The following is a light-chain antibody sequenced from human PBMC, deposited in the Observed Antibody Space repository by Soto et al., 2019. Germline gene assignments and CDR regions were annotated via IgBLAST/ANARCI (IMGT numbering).Light chain of an antibody. V-gene: IGKV4-1*01. CDR3: QQYYSTPLT. CDR2: WAS. J-gene: IGKJ4*01. Sequence: DIVMTQPPDSLAVSLGERANINCKSSQSVLYSSNNKNYLAWYQQKQGQPPKLLIYWASTRESGVPDRFSGSGSGTDFSRTISRLQAEYVAVYYCQQYYSTPLTFGGGTKVEIK. CDR1: QSVLYSSNNKNY.